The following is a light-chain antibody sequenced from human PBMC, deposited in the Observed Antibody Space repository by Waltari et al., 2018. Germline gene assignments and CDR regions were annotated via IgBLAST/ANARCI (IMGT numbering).Light chain of an antibody. CDR2: GAS. V-gene: IGKV3-20*01. CDR3: QQYGTAPRT. CDR1: QRVSGTY. Sequence: EVVLTQSPVTLSLSPGERATLSCRASQRVSGTYLAWYQQKAGQAPRLLIFGASIRATAVPDRFSGRGSGTDFTLTIDGLEPEDSAVYYCQQYGTAPRTFGQGTKVEIK. J-gene: IGKJ1*01.